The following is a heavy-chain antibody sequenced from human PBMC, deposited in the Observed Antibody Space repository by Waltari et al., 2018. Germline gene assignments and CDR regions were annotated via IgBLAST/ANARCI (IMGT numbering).Heavy chain of an antibody. V-gene: IGHV4-34*01. CDR3: VRHYGETYGMDV. J-gene: IGHJ6*02. D-gene: IGHD4-17*01. CDR2: IHPGGGT. Sequence: QVLPQQWGAGLLKPSETLSLTCVVYGGSSSDDFWHWIRQPPGKGLEGIGEIHPGGGTDYNPSLRSRVTISVETPKNQFSLRLTSVTAADTAVYYCVRHYGETYGMDVWGQGTTVTVSS. CDR1: GGSSSDDF.